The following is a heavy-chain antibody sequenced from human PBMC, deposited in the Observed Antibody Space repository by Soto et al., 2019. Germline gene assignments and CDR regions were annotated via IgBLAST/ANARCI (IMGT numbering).Heavy chain of an antibody. CDR1: GFTFSIDG. Sequence: PGGSLRLSCAASGFTFSIDGMHWVRQAPGKGLEWVAVIWYDGSNKYYADSVKGRFTISRDNSKNTLYLQMNSLRAEDTAVYYCARETARQDFYSGIDVWGQATTVTVSS. CDR2: IWYDGSNK. CDR3: ARETARQDFYSGIDV. J-gene: IGHJ6*02. D-gene: IGHD6-6*01. V-gene: IGHV3-33*01.